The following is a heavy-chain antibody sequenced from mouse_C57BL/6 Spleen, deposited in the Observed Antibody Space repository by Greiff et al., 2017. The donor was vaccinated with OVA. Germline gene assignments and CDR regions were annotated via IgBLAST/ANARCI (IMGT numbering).Heavy chain of an antibody. CDR1: GYSFTGYY. CDR2: INPSTGGT. V-gene: IGHV1-42*01. D-gene: IGHD1-1*01. J-gene: IGHJ2*01. CDR3: ARGDYDSSYVYFDY. Sequence: EVQLQQSGPELVKPGASVKISCKASGYSFTGYYMNWVKQSPEKSLEWIGEINPSTGGTTYNQKFKAKATLTVDKSSSTAYMQLKSLTSEDSAVDYCARGDYDSSYVYFDYWGQGTTLTVSS.